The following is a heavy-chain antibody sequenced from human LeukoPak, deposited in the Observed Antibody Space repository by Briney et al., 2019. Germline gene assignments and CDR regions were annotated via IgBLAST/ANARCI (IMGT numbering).Heavy chain of an antibody. CDR2: IYASGNT. CDR3: ARLSPSWAFYYDY. D-gene: IGHD2-2*01. V-gene: IGHV4-4*07. CDR1: GGSINGYF. Sequence: SETLSLTCTVSGGSINGYFWNWLRQPAGKGLEWIGRIYASGNTNYNPSLQSRVIMSVDTSKNQFSLSLTSVTAADTAVYYCARLSPSWAFYYDYWGQGTQVTVSS. J-gene: IGHJ4*02.